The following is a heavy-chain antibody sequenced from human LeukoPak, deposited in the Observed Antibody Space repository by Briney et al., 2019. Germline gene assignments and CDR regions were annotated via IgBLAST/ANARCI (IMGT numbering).Heavy chain of an antibody. J-gene: IGHJ4*02. V-gene: IGHV3-23*01. CDR3: AIVIGSGWSHDY. D-gene: IGHD6-19*01. Sequence: GGSLRLSCAASGFTFSSYAMSWVRQAPGKGLEWVSAISGSGGSTYYADSVKGRFTISRDNSKNTLYLQMSGLRAEDTAVYYCAIVIGSGWSHDYWGQGTLVTVSS. CDR2: ISGSGGST. CDR1: GFTFSSYA.